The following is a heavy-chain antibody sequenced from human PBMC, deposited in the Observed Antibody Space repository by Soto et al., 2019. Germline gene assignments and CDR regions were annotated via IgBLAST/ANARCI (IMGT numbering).Heavy chain of an antibody. V-gene: IGHV4-4*07. CDR3: ATTLYYYGTSGFYYYFNY. D-gene: IGHD3-22*01. CDR1: GDSISSYY. J-gene: IGHJ4*02. Sequence: KASETLSLTCTVSGDSISSYYWSWIRQPAGKGLEWVGRSYTSGSTNYNPSLKSRVTMSLDTSKNQFSLKLTSVTAADTAVYYCATTLYYYGTSGFYYYFNYWGQGTLVTVSS. CDR2: SYTSGST.